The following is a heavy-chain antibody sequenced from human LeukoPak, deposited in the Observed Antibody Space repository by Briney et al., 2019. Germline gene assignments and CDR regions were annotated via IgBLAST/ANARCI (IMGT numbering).Heavy chain of an antibody. D-gene: IGHD3-3*01. CDR2: INSDGSST. CDR1: GFTFSSYW. CDR3: ARSSHYDFWSGINT. V-gene: IGHV3-74*01. J-gene: IGHJ4*02. Sequence: GGSLRLSCAASGFTFSSYWMHWVRQAPGKGLVWVSRINSDGSSTSYADSVKGRFTISRDNAKNTLYLQMNSLRAEDMAVYYCARSSHYDFWSGINTWGQGTLVTVSS.